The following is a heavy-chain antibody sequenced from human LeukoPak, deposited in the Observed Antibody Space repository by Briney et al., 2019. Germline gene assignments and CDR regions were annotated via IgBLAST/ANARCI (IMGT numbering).Heavy chain of an antibody. CDR2: IYYSGST. CDR1: GGSISSYY. V-gene: IGHV4-59*08. CDR3: ARLGLAFDY. J-gene: IGHJ4*02. D-gene: IGHD3/OR15-3a*01. Sequence: SETLSLTCTVSGGSISSYYWSWTRQPPGKGLEWIGYIYYSGSTNYNPSLKSRVTISVDTSKNQFSLKLSSVTAADTAVYYCARLGLAFDYWGQGTLVTVSS.